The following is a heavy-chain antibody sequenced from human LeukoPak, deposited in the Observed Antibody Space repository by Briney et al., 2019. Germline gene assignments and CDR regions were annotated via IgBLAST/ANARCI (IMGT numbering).Heavy chain of an antibody. J-gene: IGHJ4*02. CDR1: RFTFSSYV. CDR3: AKEESVAARPPFDY. CDR2: IRYDGSNK. V-gene: IGHV3-30*02. Sequence: GGSLRLSCAASRFTFSSYVMSWVRQAPGKGLEWVAFIRYDGSNKYYADSVKGRFTISRDNSKNTLYLQMNSLRAEDTAVYYCAKEESVAARPPFDYWGQGTLVTVSS. D-gene: IGHD6-6*01.